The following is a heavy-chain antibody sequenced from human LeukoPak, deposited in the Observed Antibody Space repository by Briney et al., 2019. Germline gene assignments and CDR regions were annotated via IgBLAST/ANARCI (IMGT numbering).Heavy chain of an antibody. Sequence: GGSLRLSCAGSGFIFSSYYMAWVRQAPGKGLEWVANIKPDGSDTYYAGSVKGRFTISRDNSKNTLYLQMNSLRAEDTAVYYCAKNPHSSSWYQVSYWGQGTLVTVSS. V-gene: IGHV3-7*01. CDR3: AKNPHSSSWYQVSY. D-gene: IGHD6-13*01. CDR2: IKPDGSDT. J-gene: IGHJ4*02. CDR1: GFIFSSYY.